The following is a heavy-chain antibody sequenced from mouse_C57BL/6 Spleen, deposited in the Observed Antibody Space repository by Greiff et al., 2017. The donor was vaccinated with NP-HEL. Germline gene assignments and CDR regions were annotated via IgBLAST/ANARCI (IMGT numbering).Heavy chain of an antibody. D-gene: IGHD2-5*01. CDR2: IYPGSGST. CDR3: ARGDYSNSALFDY. J-gene: IGHJ2*01. CDR1: GYTFTSYW. V-gene: IGHV1-55*01. Sequence: QVQLQQPGAELVKPGASVKMSCKASGYTFTSYWITWVKQRPGQGLEWIGDIYPGSGSTNYNEKFKSKATLTVDTSSSTAYMQLSSLTSEDSAVYYCARGDYSNSALFDYWGQGTTLTVSS.